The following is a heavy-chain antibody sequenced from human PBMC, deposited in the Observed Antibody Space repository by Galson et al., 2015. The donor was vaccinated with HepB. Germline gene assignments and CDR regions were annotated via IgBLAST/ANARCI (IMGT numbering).Heavy chain of an antibody. CDR3: TRGWDIDVTANVDY. V-gene: IGHV3-7*03. J-gene: IGHJ4*02. D-gene: IGHD2-21*02. CDR1: GFTFSNYW. CDR2: IKYDGGGK. Sequence: SLRLSCAVSGFTFSNYWMSWVRQAPGRGLEWVANIKYDGGGKYYVRAVEGRFTVSRDSAQNSLYLHLRSLRAEGTAVYYCTRGWDIDVTANVDYWGQGALVPVSS.